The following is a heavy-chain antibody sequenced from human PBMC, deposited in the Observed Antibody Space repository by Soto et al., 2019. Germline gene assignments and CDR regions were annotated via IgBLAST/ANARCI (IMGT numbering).Heavy chain of an antibody. D-gene: IGHD3-3*01. V-gene: IGHV3-73*01. CDR2: IRSKGNNYAT. Sequence: ESGGGLVQPGGSLKLSCAASGFTFSGSAMHWVRQASGKGLEWVGRIRSKGNNYATAYGASLKGRFTISRDDSKNTAYLQMNSLNTEDTAVYYCSRQASDFWSGKPQYYMDVWGKGTTVTFSS. CDR1: GFTFSGSA. CDR3: SRQASDFWSGKPQYYMDV. J-gene: IGHJ6*03.